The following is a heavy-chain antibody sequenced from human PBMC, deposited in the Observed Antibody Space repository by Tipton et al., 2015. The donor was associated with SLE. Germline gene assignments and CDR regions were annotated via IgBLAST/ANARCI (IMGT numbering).Heavy chain of an antibody. CDR2: IWYDGSNT. CDR3: AREGAMDDAFDI. Sequence: SLKLSCAASGFTFSNYEMNWVRQAPGKGLEWVAVIWYDGSNTYSADSVKGRFTISRDNSKNTLYLQMNSLRAEDTAVYYCAREGAMDDAFDIWGQWTMVSVSS. V-gene: IGHV3-33*08. D-gene: IGHD2-8*01. CDR1: GFTFSNYE. J-gene: IGHJ3*02.